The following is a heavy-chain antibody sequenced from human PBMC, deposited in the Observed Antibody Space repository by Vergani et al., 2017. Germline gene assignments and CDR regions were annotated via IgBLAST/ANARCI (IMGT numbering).Heavy chain of an antibody. CDR2: IYYSGST. D-gene: IGHD3-22*01. Sequence: QVQLQESGPGLVKPSETLSLTCTVSGGSISSYYWSWIRQPPGKGLEWIGYIYYSGSTNYNPSLKSRVTISVDTSKNQFSLKLSSVTAADTAVYYCATDKYYYDSSGYYYRYFDLWGRGTLVTVSS. V-gene: IGHV4-59*01. J-gene: IGHJ2*01. CDR3: ATDKYYYDSSGYYYRYFDL. CDR1: GGSISSYY.